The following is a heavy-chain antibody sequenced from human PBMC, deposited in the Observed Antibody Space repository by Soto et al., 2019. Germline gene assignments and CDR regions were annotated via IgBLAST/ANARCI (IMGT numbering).Heavy chain of an antibody. J-gene: IGHJ4*02. D-gene: IGHD1-7*01. V-gene: IGHV4-31*03. CDR2: IYYSGST. CDR1: GGSISSGGYY. Sequence: SETLSLTCTVSGGSISSGGYYWSWIRQHPGKGLEWIGYIYYSGSTYYNPSLKSRVTISVDTSKNQFSLKLSSVTAADTAVYYFARENRNSRYNWNSQDLAYWGRGTLVTVSS. CDR3: ARENRNSRYNWNSQDLAY.